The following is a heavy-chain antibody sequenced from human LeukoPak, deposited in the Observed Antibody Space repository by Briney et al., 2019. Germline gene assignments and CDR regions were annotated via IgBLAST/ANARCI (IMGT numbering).Heavy chain of an antibody. Sequence: GRSLRLSCAASGFTFSSYAMHWVRQAPGKGLEWVAVISYDGSNKYYADSVKGRFTISRDNSKNTLYLQMNSLRAEDTAVYYCARGRGIAAHPAFDYWGQGTLVTVSS. J-gene: IGHJ4*02. CDR1: GFTFSSYA. CDR3: ARGRGIAAHPAFDY. CDR2: ISYDGSNK. D-gene: IGHD6-6*01. V-gene: IGHV3-30-3*01.